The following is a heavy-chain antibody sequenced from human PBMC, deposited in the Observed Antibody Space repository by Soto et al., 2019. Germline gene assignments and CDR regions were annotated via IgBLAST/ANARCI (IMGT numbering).Heavy chain of an antibody. D-gene: IGHD1-26*01. J-gene: IGHJ4*02. CDR3: TTDGVVGATTFDY. V-gene: IGHV3-15*07. CDR2: IKSKTDGGTT. Sequence: EVQLVESGGGLVKPGGSLRLSCAASGFTFSNAWMNWVRQAPGKGLEWVGRIKSKTDGGTTDYAAPVKGRFTISRDDSKNTLYLQMDSLKTEDTAVYYCTTDGVVGATTFDYWGQGTLVTVSS. CDR1: GFTFSNAW.